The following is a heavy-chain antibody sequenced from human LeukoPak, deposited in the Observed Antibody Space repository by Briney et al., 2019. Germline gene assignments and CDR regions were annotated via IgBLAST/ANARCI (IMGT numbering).Heavy chain of an antibody. CDR3: ARQLGIPDALDI. J-gene: IGHJ3*02. CDR1: GGSISSSSYY. CDR2: IYYSGST. D-gene: IGHD7-27*01. V-gene: IGHV4-39*01. Sequence: PSETLSLTCTVSGGSISSSSYYWGWIRQPPGKGLEWIGSIYYSGSTYYNPSLKSRVTISVDTSKNQFSLKLSSVTAADTAVYYCARQLGIPDALDIWGQGTMVTVSS.